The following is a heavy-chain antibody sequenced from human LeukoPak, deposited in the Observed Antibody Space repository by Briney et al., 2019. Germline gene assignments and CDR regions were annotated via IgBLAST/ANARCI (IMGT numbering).Heavy chain of an antibody. D-gene: IGHD2/OR15-2a*01. J-gene: IGHJ4*02. CDR2: INHSGST. CDR1: GGSFSGYY. V-gene: IGHV4-34*01. CDR3: ARGSNSGSTY. Sequence: KPSETLSLACAVYGGSFSGYYWSWIRQPPGKGLEWIGEINHSGSTNYNPSLKSRVTISVDTSKNQFSLRLSSVTAADTAVYYCARGSNSGSTYWGQGTLVTVSS.